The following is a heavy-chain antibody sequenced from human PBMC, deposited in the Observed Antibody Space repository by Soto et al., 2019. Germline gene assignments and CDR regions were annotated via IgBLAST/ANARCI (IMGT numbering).Heavy chain of an antibody. V-gene: IGHV1-18*01. D-gene: IGHD2-2*03. CDR1: GYTFTSYG. CDR3: ARDGYCSSTSCYWDWFDP. CDR2: ISAYNGNT. Sequence: EASVKVSCKASGYTFTSYGISWVRQAPGQGLEWMGWISAYNGNTNYAQKLQGRVTMTTDTSTSTAYMELRSLRSDDTAVYYCARDGYCSSTSCYWDWFDPWGQGTLVTVSS. J-gene: IGHJ5*02.